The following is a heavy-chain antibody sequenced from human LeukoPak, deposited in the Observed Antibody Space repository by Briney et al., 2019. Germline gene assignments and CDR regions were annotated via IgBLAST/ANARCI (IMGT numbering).Heavy chain of an antibody. V-gene: IGHV3-23*01. CDR2: ISGSGGST. Sequence: GGSLRLSCAASGFTFSSYAMSWVRQAPGKGLEWVSAISGSGGSTYYADSVKGRFTISRDNSKNTLYLQMNSLRAEDTAVYYXXXXXXSXSYYKVEYFQHWGQGTPVTVSS. J-gene: IGHJ1*01. CDR3: XXXXXSXSYYKVEYFQH. D-gene: IGHD1-26*01. CDR1: GFTFSSYA.